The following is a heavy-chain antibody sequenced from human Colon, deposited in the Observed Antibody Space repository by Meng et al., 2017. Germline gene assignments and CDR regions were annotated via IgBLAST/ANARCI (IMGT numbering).Heavy chain of an antibody. CDR1: GAADSSSNHH. V-gene: IGHV4-61*01. J-gene: IGHJ4*02. Sequence: LGACLGLPGPSPHLSLPASVSGAADSSSNHHWSGIRQPPGKGLEYIAYVDYSGSTHYNPSLKSRVTMSVDTSKKQRSLKLSSVTAADTAVYYCAGGPWEFDYWGQGTLVTVSS. CDR3: AGGPWEFDY. CDR2: VDYSGST. D-gene: IGHD1-26*01.